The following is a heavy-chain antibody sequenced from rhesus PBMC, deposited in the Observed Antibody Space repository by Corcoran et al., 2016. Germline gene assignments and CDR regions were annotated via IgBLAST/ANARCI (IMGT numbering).Heavy chain of an antibody. Sequence: QVQLQESGPGLVKPSETLSLTCAVSGGSISGNYYYWSWIRQAPGKGLGWIGYISDRGTTSYNPSLKSRVTISRDTSKNQFSLKLTSVTAADTAVFYCARHPSVDYWGQRVLVTVSS. J-gene: IGHJ4*01. CDR1: GGSISGNYYY. V-gene: IGHV4-122*01. CDR3: ARHPSVDY. CDR2: ISDRGTT.